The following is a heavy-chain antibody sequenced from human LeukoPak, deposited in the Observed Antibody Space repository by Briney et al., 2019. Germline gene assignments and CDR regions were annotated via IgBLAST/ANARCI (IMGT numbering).Heavy chain of an antibody. V-gene: IGHV1-2*02. Sequence: ASVKVSCKASGYTFTGYYMHWVRQAPGQGLEWMGWINPNSGGTNYAQKFQGRVTMTRDTSISTAYMELSRLRSDDTAVYYCARDSYFGGSYQFDYWGPGTLVTVSS. D-gene: IGHD1-26*01. CDR2: INPNSGGT. CDR3: ARDSYFGGSYQFDY. J-gene: IGHJ4*02. CDR1: GYTFTGYY.